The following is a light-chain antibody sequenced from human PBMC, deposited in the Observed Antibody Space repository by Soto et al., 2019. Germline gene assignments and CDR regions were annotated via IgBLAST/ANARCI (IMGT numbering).Light chain of an antibody. CDR2: GAS. J-gene: IGKJ1*01. V-gene: IGKV3-15*01. CDR3: QQYNNWPPM. CDR1: QSVRSY. Sequence: EIVMTQSPATLSVSPGERATLSCRASQSVRSYLAWYQQKPGQAPRLLISGASTRATGIPARFSGSGSGTEFTLTISSLQSEDFAVYYCQQYNNWPPMFGQGTKVDIK.